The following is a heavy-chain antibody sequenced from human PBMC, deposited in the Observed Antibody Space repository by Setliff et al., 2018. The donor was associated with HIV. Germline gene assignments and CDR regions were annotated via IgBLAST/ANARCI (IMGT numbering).Heavy chain of an antibody. Sequence: ASVKVSCKASGGTFSSYAISWVRQAPGQGLEWMGGIIPIFNTANYAQKFQGRVTITADESTSTAYMELSSLRSEDTAVYYCAREVPSNTGSYYKKYWGQGTLVTVSS. CDR1: GGTFSSYA. V-gene: IGHV1-69*13. D-gene: IGHD3-10*01. CDR2: IIPIFNTA. J-gene: IGHJ4*02. CDR3: AREVPSNTGSYYKKY.